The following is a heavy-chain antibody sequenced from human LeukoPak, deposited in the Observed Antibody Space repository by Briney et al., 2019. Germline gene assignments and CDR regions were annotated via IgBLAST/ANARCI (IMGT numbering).Heavy chain of an antibody. D-gene: IGHD1-20*01. CDR2: IYYSGST. CDR1: GGSIRSYY. J-gene: IGHJ4*02. Sequence: SETLSLTCTVSGGSIRSYYWSWIRQPPGEGPGWVGFIYYSGSTNYNPSLKSRVTISVDTSKNQFSLKLSSVTAADTAVYYCARGWSDNWNDGSLYDYWGQGTLVTVSS. V-gene: IGHV4-59*01. CDR3: ARGWSDNWNDGSLYDY.